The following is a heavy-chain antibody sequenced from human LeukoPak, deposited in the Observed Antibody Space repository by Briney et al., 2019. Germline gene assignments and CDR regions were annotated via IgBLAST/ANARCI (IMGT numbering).Heavy chain of an antibody. CDR3: ANSRKYYDSSGYYYGGFDY. CDR1: GFTFSTYA. Sequence: EGPLRLSCAASGFTFSTYAMSWVRQAPGKGLEWVSAISGSGGSTYYADSVKGRFTISRDNSKNTLYLQMNSLRAEDTAVYYCANSRKYYDSSGYYYGGFDYWGQGTLVTVSS. D-gene: IGHD3-22*01. V-gene: IGHV3-23*01. CDR2: ISGSGGST. J-gene: IGHJ4*02.